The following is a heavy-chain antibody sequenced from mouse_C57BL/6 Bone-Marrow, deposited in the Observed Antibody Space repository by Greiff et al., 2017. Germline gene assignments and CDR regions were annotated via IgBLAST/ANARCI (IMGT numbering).Heavy chain of an antibody. CDR1: GYTFTSSW. Sequence: QVQLQQPGAELVKPGASVKLSCKASGYTFTSSWMNWVKQRPGRGLEWIGRIYPDSGGTKYNGKFKSKATLTVDKPSSTAYRQLSSLTSDDSAVVYCARGYTVAMDYWGQGTSVTVSS. V-gene: IGHV1-72*01. J-gene: IGHJ4*01. CDR3: ARGYTVAMDY. CDR2: IYPDSGGT.